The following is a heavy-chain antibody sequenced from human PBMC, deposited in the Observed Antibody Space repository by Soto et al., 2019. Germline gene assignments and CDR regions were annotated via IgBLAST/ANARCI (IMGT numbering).Heavy chain of an antibody. CDR3: ARVEYYYGSGAFFDY. V-gene: IGHV1-69*02. CDR1: GGTFSSYT. CDR2: IIPILGIA. Sequence: QVQLVQSGAEVKKPGSSVKVSCKASGGTFSSYTISWVRQAPGQGLEWMGRIIPILGIANYAQKFQGRVTSTADKSTSTAYMELSSLRSEDTGVYYCARVEYYYGSGAFFDYWGQGTLVTVSS. D-gene: IGHD3-10*01. J-gene: IGHJ4*02.